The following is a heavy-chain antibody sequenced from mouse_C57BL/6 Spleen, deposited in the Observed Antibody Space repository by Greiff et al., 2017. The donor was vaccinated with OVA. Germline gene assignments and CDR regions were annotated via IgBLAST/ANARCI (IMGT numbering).Heavy chain of an antibody. V-gene: IGHV5-4*01. D-gene: IGHD4-1*01. CDR3: AREGGLGLFDY. J-gene: IGHJ2*01. Sequence: EVQVVESGGGLVKPGGSLKLSCAASGFTFSSYAMSWVRQTPEKRLEWVATISDGGSYTYYPDNVKGRFTISRDNAKNNLYLQMSHLKSEDTAMYYCAREGGLGLFDYWGQGTTLTVSS. CDR2: ISDGGSYT. CDR1: GFTFSSYA.